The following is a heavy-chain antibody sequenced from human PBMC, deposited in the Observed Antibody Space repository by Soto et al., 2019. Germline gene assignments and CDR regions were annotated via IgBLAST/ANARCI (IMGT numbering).Heavy chain of an antibody. CDR1: GFTFSDYA. CDR3: AKGGRQWLVTSDFNY. CDR2: VSHDGRNT. V-gene: IGHV3-30*18. D-gene: IGHD6-19*01. Sequence: VQLVESGGGVVQPGRSLRLSCAASGFTFSDYAMHWVRQAPGKGLEWVPVVSHDGRNTHYADSGKGRFTISRDSSKNTVSLEMTSLRAEDTAVYSCAKGGRQWLVTSDFNYWGQGALVTVSS. J-gene: IGHJ4*02.